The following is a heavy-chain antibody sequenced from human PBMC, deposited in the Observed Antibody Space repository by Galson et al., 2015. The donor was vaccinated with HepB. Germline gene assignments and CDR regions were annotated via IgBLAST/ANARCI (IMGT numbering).Heavy chain of an antibody. J-gene: IGHJ6*02. CDR2: IGTVGDT. CDR1: GFTFSSYG. Sequence: SLRLSCAASGFTFSSYGMHWVRQATGKGLEWVSAIGTVGDTYYPDSVKGRFTISREDAENSLYLEMNSLRAGDTAVYYCARDLQRGRYGMDVWGQGTTVTVSS. CDR3: ARDLQRGRYGMDV. D-gene: IGHD3-16*01. V-gene: IGHV3-13*04.